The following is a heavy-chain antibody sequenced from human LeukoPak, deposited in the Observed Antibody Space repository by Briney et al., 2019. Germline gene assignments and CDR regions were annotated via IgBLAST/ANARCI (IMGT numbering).Heavy chain of an antibody. CDR3: ARAGEPVNYYYMDV. CDR2: ISGDSGST. V-gene: IGHV3-43*02. Sequence: GGALRLSCAASGFTFDDYAMHWVRQAPGKGLQWVSLISGDSGSTYYADSVKGRFNISRDNSKSSLYLQMNSLRTEDTALYYCARAGEPVNYYYMDVWGKGTTVTVSS. CDR1: GFTFDDYA. D-gene: IGHD6-13*01. J-gene: IGHJ6*03.